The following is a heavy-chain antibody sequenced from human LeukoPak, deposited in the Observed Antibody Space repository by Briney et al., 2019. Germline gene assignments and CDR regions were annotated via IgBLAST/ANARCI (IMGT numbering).Heavy chain of an antibody. Sequence: GGSLRLSCAASGFTFSSYGMHWVRQAPGKGLEWVAVIWYDGSNKYYADSVKGRFTISRDNSKNTLYLQMNSLRAEDTAVYYCARSDQAGYSYGTGIDYWGQGTLVTVSS. CDR3: ARSDQAGYSYGTGIDY. CDR1: GFTFSSYG. J-gene: IGHJ4*02. D-gene: IGHD5-18*01. CDR2: IWYDGSNK. V-gene: IGHV3-33*01.